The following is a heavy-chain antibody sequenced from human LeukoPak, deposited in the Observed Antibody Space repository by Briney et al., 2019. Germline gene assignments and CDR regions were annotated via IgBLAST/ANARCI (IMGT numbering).Heavy chain of an antibody. CDR1: GYGFNTYW. CDR3: ARYLHYLVDFNS. Sequence: GESLKISCKTSGYGFNTYWITWVRQVPGKGLEWMGRIDYSDSDTNYNPTFRGRVTISVDKSIITAYLQCGSLKASDSAIYYCARYLHYLVDFNSWGQGTLVTVSS. J-gene: IGHJ4*02. V-gene: IGHV5-10-1*01. D-gene: IGHD2-15*01. CDR2: IDYSDSDT.